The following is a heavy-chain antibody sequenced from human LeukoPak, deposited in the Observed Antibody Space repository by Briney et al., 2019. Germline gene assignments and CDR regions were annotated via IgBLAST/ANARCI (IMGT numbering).Heavy chain of an antibody. CDR1: GFTVSTKY. CDR3: ARGGFHSIVGATYFDY. D-gene: IGHD1-26*01. CDR2: IYDDGTT. V-gene: IGHV3-53*01. Sequence: GGSLRVSCAISGFTVSTKYMTWVRQAPGKGLEWVSVIYDDGTTKYADSVKGRFTISRDNSKNTLYLQMNSLRAGDTAVYYCARGGFHSIVGATYFDYWGQGTLVTVSS. J-gene: IGHJ4*02.